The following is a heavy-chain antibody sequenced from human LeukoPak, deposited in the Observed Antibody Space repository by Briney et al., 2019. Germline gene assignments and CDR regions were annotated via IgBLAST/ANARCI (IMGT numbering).Heavy chain of an antibody. CDR1: GDSISSYY. V-gene: IGHV4-4*07. CDR2: IYASGST. CDR3: ARTPPVRGVYFDY. Sequence: SETLSLTCTVSGDSISSYYWSWIRQPAGKGLEWIGRIYASGSTNYNPSLKSRVTMSVDTSRNQFSLKLSSVTAADTAVYYCARTPPVRGVYFDYWGQGTLVTVSS. J-gene: IGHJ4*02. D-gene: IGHD2-15*01.